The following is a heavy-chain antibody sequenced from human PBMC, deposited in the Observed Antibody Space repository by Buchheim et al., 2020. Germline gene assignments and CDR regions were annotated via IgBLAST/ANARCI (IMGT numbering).Heavy chain of an antibody. CDR2: IYWNGDQ. D-gene: IGHD4-17*01. CDR1: GFSLRSSGVG. CDR3: AHRPPDYGDYYFDF. V-gene: IGHV2-5*01. J-gene: IGHJ4*02. Sequence: QITLKESGPTLVKPTQTLTLACTFSGFSLRSSGVGVGWIRQPPGKALEWLALIYWNGDQHYSPSLNSSLTITMDTSKTQVALTLTNVDPVDTATYYCAHRPPDYGDYYFDFWGRGTL.